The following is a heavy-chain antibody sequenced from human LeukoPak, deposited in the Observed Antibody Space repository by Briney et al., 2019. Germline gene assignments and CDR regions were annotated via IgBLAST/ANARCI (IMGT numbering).Heavy chain of an antibody. CDR1: GDSISSYY. CDR3: ARGPSGSGTLWAFNI. CDR2: IYTSGST. Sequence: SETLSLTCTVSGDSISSYYWSWIRQPAGEGLEWIGRIYTSGSTNNNPSLKSRVTMSVDTSKNQFSLKLSSVTAADTAVYYCARGPSGSGTLWAFNIWGQGTMVTVSS. V-gene: IGHV4-4*07. J-gene: IGHJ3*02. D-gene: IGHD3-10*01.